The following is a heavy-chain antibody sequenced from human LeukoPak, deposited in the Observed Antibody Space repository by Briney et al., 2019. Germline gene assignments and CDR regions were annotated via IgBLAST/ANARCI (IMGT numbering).Heavy chain of an antibody. Sequence: PSETLSLTCAVSGGSISSGDYPWSWIRQPPGKGLEWIGYIFHTGHTSYNPSLKSRVTISVDVSKNQLSLKLSSVTAADTAVYYCASGFYGSGSQFDYWGQGTLVTVSS. CDR3: ASGFYGSGSQFDY. V-gene: IGHV4-30-2*01. CDR1: GGSISSGDYP. D-gene: IGHD3-10*01. CDR2: IFHTGHT. J-gene: IGHJ4*02.